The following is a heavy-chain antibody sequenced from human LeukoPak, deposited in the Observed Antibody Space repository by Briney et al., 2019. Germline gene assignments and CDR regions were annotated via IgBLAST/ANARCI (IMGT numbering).Heavy chain of an antibody. D-gene: IGHD3-3*01. CDR3: ARDRGTDFGVVIIGGGFDP. CDR2: IYHSGST. J-gene: IGHJ5*02. CDR1: GYSISSGYYYY. V-gene: IGHV4-38-2*02. Sequence: PSETLSLTCTVSGYSISSGYYYYWGWIRQPPGKGLEWIGSIYHSGSTYYNPSLTSRVTISVDTSKNQFSLRLNSVTAADTAVYYCARDRGTDFGVVIIGGGFDPWGQGTLVTVSS.